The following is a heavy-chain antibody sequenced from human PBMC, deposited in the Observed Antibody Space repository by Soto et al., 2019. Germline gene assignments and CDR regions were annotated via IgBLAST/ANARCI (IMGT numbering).Heavy chain of an antibody. D-gene: IGHD6-19*01. CDR2: INPNGGST. CDR3: AREKWLVRRNDPFDI. J-gene: IGHJ3*02. Sequence: QVQLVQSGAEVKKPGASVKVSCKASGYTFINYYMHWVRQAPGQGLEWMGIINPNGGSTTYAQKFEGRVTLTRDTSTNTVNMELSILRSEDTAVYYCAREKWLVRRNDPFDIWGQGTMVTVSS. CDR1: GYTFINYY. V-gene: IGHV1-46*01.